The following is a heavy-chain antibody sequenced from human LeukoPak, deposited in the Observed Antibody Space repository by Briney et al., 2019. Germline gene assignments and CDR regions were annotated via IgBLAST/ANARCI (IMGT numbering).Heavy chain of an antibody. V-gene: IGHV3-23*01. CDR3: AKTHYDLLDV. D-gene: IGHD5-12*01. J-gene: IGHJ6*02. CDR1: GFSFSTSP. Sequence: GGSLRLSCAASGFSFSTSPMSWVRQPPGKGLEWVSAMNNGPGATFFRDSVRGRFTISRDDSKSTLYLQMNSLRAEDTGTYYCAKTHYDLLDVWGQGTTVTVSS. CDR2: MNNGPGAT.